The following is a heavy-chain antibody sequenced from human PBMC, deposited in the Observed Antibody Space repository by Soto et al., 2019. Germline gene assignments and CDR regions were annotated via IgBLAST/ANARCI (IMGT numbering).Heavy chain of an antibody. CDR1: GFTFSGNT. Sequence: EVQLVESGGGLVKPGGSLRLSCAASGFTFSGNTMVWVRQAPGRGLEWVSSIDYSSTYMYYADSVEGRFTISRDNAKDSLDLQMNSLRAQDTALYFCARERGTPDTRWFDPWGQGTLVTVSS. D-gene: IGHD5-18*01. CDR3: ARERGTPDTRWFDP. V-gene: IGHV3-21*02. CDR2: IDYSSTYM. J-gene: IGHJ5*02.